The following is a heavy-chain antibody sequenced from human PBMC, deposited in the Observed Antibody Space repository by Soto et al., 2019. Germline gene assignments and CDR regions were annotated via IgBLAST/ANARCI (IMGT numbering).Heavy chain of an antibody. CDR3: ARGPPTYNDISIGDAFDM. Sequence: QEQLQQWGAGLLKPSETLSLTCAVYGGSFSGYYWSWIRQPPGKGLEWIGEINHSGTTHYNASLNLHVSISGDTSKNRFSLNLTSVTAADTAVYYCARGPPTYNDISIGDAFDMWGQGTLVTVSS. CDR2: INHSGTT. CDR1: GGSFSGYY. J-gene: IGHJ3*02. V-gene: IGHV4-34*01. D-gene: IGHD3-9*01.